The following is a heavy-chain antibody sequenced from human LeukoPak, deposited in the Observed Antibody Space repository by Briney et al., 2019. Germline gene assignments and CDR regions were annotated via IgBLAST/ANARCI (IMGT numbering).Heavy chain of an antibody. J-gene: IGHJ6*03. Sequence: ASVKVSCKASGYTFTSYDINWVRQATGQGLEWMGWMNPNSGNTGYAQKFQGRVTMTRNTSISTAYMELSSLRSEDTAAYFCARKGPANYYYYYMDVWGKGTTVTVS. CDR2: MNPNSGNT. V-gene: IGHV1-8*01. CDR3: ARKGPANYYYYYMDV. D-gene: IGHD2-2*01. CDR1: GYTFTSYD.